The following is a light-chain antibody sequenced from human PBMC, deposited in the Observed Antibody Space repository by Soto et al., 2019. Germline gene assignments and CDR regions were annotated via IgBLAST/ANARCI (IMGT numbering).Light chain of an antibody. J-gene: IGLJ1*01. CDR1: SSNIGNNY. CDR3: GTWDSTLSGV. CDR2: DDD. Sequence: QSVLTQPPSVSAAPGQKVTISCSGSSSNIGNNYVSWYQHLPGAAPKLLIYDDDKRSSGIPDRFSGSKSGTSATLDITGLQTVDEADYYCGTWDSTLSGVFGTGTKLTVL. V-gene: IGLV1-51*01.